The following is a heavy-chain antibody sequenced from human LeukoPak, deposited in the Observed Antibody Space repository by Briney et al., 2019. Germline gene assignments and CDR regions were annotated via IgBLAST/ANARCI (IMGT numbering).Heavy chain of an antibody. Sequence: GGSLRLSSAAAALTFSDYYISWIRQAPGKGLEWVSYISTSSSSTNYADPVKGPLTISRDKAKQSLCMRISSLLPKDTAVYYCARDRGGAAAYWGQGTLVTVSS. J-gene: IGHJ4*02. D-gene: IGHD3-16*01. CDR2: ISTSSSST. CDR1: ALTFSDYY. CDR3: ARDRGGAAAY. V-gene: IGHV3-11*05.